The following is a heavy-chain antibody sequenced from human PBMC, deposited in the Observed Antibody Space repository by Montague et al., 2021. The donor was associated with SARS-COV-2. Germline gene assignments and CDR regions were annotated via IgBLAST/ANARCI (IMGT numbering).Heavy chain of an antibody. V-gene: IGHV4-38-2*02. Sequence: SETLSLTCSVSGFSISSGYYWGWIRQTPGKGLEWIGSRYQNGATXYSPSLKRPVTILLDTSKNQFSLNLTSVTAADTAVYYCARSGVGTFDFSYFDSWGQGSLVIVSS. J-gene: IGHJ4*02. D-gene: IGHD2/OR15-2a*01. CDR2: RYQNGAT. CDR1: GFSISSGYY. CDR3: ARSGVGTFDFSYFDS.